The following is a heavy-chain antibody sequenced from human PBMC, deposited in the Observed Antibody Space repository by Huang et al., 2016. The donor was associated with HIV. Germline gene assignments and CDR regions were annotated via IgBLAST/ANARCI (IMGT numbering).Heavy chain of an antibody. CDR2: VKHRGSA. V-gene: IGHV4-34*01. CDR1: GGPLSGHY. D-gene: IGHD3-16*01. CDR3: ARSLMGEDPFDI. Sequence: QVRLHQWGTGLVRPSETLSLTCAVYGGPLSGHYWSWVRLPPGGSLEWRGEVKHRGSANYNPSLKSRLSMSIDTSKKQVSLKLGSVTAADTALYYCARSLMGEDPFDIWGQGTLVTVSS. J-gene: IGHJ3*02.